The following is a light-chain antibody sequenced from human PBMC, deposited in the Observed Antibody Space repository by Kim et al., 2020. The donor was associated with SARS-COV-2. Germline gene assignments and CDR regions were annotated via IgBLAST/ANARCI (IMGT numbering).Light chain of an antibody. V-gene: IGLV3-19*01. CDR3: NSRDNTANHLI. CDR1: SLRNYY. J-gene: IGLJ2*01. Sequence: ALGQTVRITCQGDSLRNYYATWYQQKQGQTPVLVFFGKNNRPSGIPDRFSGSSSGSTASLTITEAQAEDEADYYCNSRDNTANHLIFGGGTQLTV. CDR2: GKN.